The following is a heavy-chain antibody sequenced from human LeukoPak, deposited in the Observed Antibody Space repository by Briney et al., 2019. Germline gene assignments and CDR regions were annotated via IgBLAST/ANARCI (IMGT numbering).Heavy chain of an antibody. CDR3: ARTGLANYYYYGMDV. J-gene: IGHJ6*02. D-gene: IGHD3-10*01. V-gene: IGHV1-2*02. CDR2: INPNSGGT. Sequence: ASVKVSCTASGDILNSYHIHWVRQAPGQGLEWMGWINPNSGGTNYAQKFQGRVTMTRDTSISTAYMELSRLRSDDTAVYYCARTGLANYYYYGMDVWGQGTTVTVSS. CDR1: GDILNSYH.